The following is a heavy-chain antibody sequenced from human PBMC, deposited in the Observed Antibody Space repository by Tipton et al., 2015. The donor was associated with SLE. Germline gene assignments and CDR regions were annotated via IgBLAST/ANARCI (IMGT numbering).Heavy chain of an antibody. D-gene: IGHD6-6*01. J-gene: IGHJ5*02. CDR1: GGSISSYY. V-gene: IGHV4-4*07. Sequence: TLSLTCTVSGGSISSYYWSWIRQPAGKGLEWTGRIYTSGSTNYNPSLKSRVTMSVDTSKNQFSLKLSSVTAADTAVYYCARQRYTSSRWFDPWGQGTLVTVSS. CDR2: IYTSGST. CDR3: ARQRYTSSRWFDP.